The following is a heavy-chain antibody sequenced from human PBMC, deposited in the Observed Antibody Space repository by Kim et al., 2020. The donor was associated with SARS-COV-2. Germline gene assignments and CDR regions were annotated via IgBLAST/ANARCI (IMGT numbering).Heavy chain of an antibody. D-gene: IGHD3-22*01. J-gene: IGHJ4*02. V-gene: IGHV3-11*01. Sequence: SGKGRFTISRDNAKNSLYLQMNSLRAEDTAVYYCARGQSTYYYDSSGYYYWGQGTLVTVSS. CDR3: ARGQSTYYYDSSGYYY.